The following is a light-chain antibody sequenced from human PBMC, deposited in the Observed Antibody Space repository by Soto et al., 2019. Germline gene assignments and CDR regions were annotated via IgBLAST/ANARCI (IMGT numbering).Light chain of an antibody. V-gene: IGLV2-11*01. CDR3: CSYAGGPYV. J-gene: IGLJ1*01. Sequence: QSALTQPRSVSASPGQSVAISCTGTSSDVGGYNYVSWYQQHPGKAPKLMIYDVSKRPSGVPDRFSGSKSGNTASLTISGRQAEDDSDYYCCSYAGGPYVFGTGTKVTVL. CDR2: DVS. CDR1: SSDVGGYNY.